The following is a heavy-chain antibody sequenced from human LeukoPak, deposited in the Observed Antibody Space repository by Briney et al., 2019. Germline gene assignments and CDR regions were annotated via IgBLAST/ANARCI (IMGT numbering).Heavy chain of an antibody. CDR1: GGTFSSYA. V-gene: IGHV1-69*06. CDR2: IIPIFGTA. D-gene: IGHD3-9*01. Sequence: SVKVSCTASGGTFSSYAISWVRQAPGQGLEWMGGIIPIFGTANYARKFQGRVTITADKSTSTAYMELSSLRSEDTAVYYCARGPLRYFDWLWAPNWFDPWGQGTLVTVSS. J-gene: IGHJ5*02. CDR3: ARGPLRYFDWLWAPNWFDP.